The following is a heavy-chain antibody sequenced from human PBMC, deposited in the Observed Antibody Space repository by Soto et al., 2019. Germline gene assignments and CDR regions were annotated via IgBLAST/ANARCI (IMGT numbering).Heavy chain of an antibody. V-gene: IGHV3-74*01. CDR2: INSDGSGT. D-gene: IGHD2-15*01. J-gene: IGHJ6*02. CDR1: GFDFSNSW. Sequence: EVQLVESGGGLVQPGGSLRLSCAASGFDFSNSWIHWVRQGPGKGLVWVSHINSDGSGTTYADSVKGRFTISRDNAKNTVYLQMNSLRAEDKAVYYWAKDTAYAMDVWGQGTTVTVSS. CDR3: AKDTAYAMDV.